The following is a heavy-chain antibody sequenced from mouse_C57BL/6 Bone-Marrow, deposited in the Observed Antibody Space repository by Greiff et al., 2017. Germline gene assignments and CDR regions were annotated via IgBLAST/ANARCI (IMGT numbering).Heavy chain of an antibody. Sequence: QVQLQQPGAELVKPGASVKLSCKASGYTFTSYWMHWVKQRPGQGLEWIGMIHPNSGSTNYNEKFKGKATLTVDTSSSTAYMQLSSLTSEDSAVYYCATMGKTEDYYAMAYWGQGTLVTVSA. V-gene: IGHV1-64*01. J-gene: IGHJ3*01. CDR2: IHPNSGST. D-gene: IGHD1-1*01. CDR1: GYTFTSYW. CDR3: ATMGKTEDYYAMAY.